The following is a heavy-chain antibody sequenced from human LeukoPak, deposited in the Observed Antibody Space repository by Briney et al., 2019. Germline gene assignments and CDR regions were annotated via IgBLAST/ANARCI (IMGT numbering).Heavy chain of an antibody. D-gene: IGHD1-26*01. Sequence: GGSLRLSCAASGFTFSSYAMSWVRQAPGKGLEWVSAISGSGGSTYYADSVKGRFTISRDNSKNTLYLQMNSLRAEDTALYYCARGNRGSSYGGDSWGQGTLVTVSS. V-gene: IGHV3-23*01. J-gene: IGHJ4*02. CDR2: ISGSGGST. CDR1: GFTFSSYA. CDR3: ARGNRGSSYGGDS.